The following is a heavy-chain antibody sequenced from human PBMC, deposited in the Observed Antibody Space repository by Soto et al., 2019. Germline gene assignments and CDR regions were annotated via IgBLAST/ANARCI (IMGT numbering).Heavy chain of an antibody. D-gene: IGHD2-15*01. CDR1: GGSISSGGYY. Sequence: PSETLSLTCTVSGGSISSGGYYWSWIRQHPGKGLEWIGYIYYSGSTYYNPSLKSRVTISVDTSKNQFSLKLSSVTAADTAVYYCARDHCSGGSCYCDPWGQGTLVTVSS. CDR2: IYYSGST. V-gene: IGHV4-31*03. J-gene: IGHJ5*02. CDR3: ARDHCSGGSCYCDP.